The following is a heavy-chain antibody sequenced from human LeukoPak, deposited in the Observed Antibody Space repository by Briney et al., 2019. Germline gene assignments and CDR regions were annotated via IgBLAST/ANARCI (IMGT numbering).Heavy chain of an antibody. CDR2: ITSGGDT. V-gene: IGHV3-23*01. Sequence: GGSLRLSCAASGFTFNSYAMTWVRQAPGKGLEWVSAITSGGDTYYADSVKGRFTIYRDNSKNTLYLQMSNLGAEDTAVYYCTKCAAGGGSCYGWYWGQGTLVTVSS. J-gene: IGHJ4*02. CDR3: TKCAAGGGSCYGWY. CDR1: GFTFNSYA. D-gene: IGHD2-15*01.